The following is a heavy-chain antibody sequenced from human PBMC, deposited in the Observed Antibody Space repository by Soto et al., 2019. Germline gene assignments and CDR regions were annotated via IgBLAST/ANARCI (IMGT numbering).Heavy chain of an antibody. CDR3: ARGGNRYSNTASGVGGFDF. D-gene: IGHD5-12*01. CDR1: GGSISSYY. J-gene: IGHJ4*02. CDR2: IYYTGTT. Sequence: TVSGGSISSYYWSWIRQSPGTGLEWIGYIYYTGTTNYNPSLRRRVTISLDTAKNQFSLNVNSLTTADTAVYFCARGGNRYSNTASGVGGFDFWGQGTLVTVSS. V-gene: IGHV4-59*01.